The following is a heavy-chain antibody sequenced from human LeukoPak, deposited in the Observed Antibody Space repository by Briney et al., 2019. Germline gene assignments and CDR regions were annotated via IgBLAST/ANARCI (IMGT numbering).Heavy chain of an antibody. CDR1: GFTVSSNY. CDR3: ARALNGFDI. CDR2: IYSGGSI. J-gene: IGHJ3*02. Sequence: GGSLRLSCAASGFTVSSNYMTWVRQAPGKGLEWVSVIYSGGSIYYADSVKGRFTISRDNSRNTLYLQMNSLRAEDTAVYYCARALNGFDIWGPGTLVTVSS. V-gene: IGHV3-53*01.